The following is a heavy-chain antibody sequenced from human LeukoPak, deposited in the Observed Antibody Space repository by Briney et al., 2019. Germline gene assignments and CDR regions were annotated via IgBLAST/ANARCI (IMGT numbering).Heavy chain of an antibody. J-gene: IGHJ6*02. D-gene: IGHD2-2*01. Sequence: GGSLRLSCAASGFTFSSYSMNWVRQAPGKGLEWVSSISSSSSYIYYADSVKGRFTISRDNAKNSLYLQMNSQRAEDTAVYYCARDADPEYQLPAYYGMDVWGQGTTVTVSS. CDR1: GFTFSSYS. CDR3: ARDADPEYQLPAYYGMDV. V-gene: IGHV3-21*01. CDR2: ISSSSSYI.